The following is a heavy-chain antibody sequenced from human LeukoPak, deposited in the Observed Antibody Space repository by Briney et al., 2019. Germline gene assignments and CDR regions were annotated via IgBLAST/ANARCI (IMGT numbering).Heavy chain of an antibody. CDR2: IYSGGSA. V-gene: IGHV3-53*01. D-gene: IGHD1-26*01. Sequence: AGGSLRLSCAASGFTVSSNYMSWVRQAPGKGLEWVSVIYSGGSAYYADSVKGRFTISRDNSKNTLYLQMNSPRAEDTAVYYCARARGTLSGIVGATWDYFDYWGQGTLVTVSS. CDR1: GFTVSSNY. CDR3: ARARGTLSGIVGATWDYFDY. J-gene: IGHJ4*02.